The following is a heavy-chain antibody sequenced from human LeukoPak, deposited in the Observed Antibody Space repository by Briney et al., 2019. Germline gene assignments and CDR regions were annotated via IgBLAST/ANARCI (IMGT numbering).Heavy chain of an antibody. Sequence: SETLSLTCAVSDYSISSGYYWGWIRQPPGKGLEWIGSIYHSGNTYYNPSLKSRVTISVDTSMNQFSLKLSSVTAPDTAVYYCARSPERWLQLLIDYWGQGTLVTVSS. CDR2: IYHSGNT. CDR1: DYSISSGYY. D-gene: IGHD5-24*01. J-gene: IGHJ4*02. CDR3: ARSPERWLQLLIDY. V-gene: IGHV4-38-2*01.